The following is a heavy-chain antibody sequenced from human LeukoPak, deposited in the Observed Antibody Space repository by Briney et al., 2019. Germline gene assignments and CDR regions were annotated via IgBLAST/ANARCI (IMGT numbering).Heavy chain of an antibody. CDR3: ARVRSSGWLDENWFDP. J-gene: IGHJ5*02. CDR1: GGSISSYY. D-gene: IGHD6-19*01. Sequence: SETLSLTCTVSGGSISSYYWSWIRQSPGQGLECIGEINHSGSTNYNPSLKSRVTISVDTSKNQFSLKLSSVTAADTAVYYCARVRSSGWLDENWFDPWGQGTLVTVSS. V-gene: IGHV4-34*01. CDR2: INHSGST.